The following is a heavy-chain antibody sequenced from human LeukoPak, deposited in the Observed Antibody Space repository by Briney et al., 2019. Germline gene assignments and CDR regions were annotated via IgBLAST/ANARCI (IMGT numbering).Heavy chain of an antibody. CDR3: ARDRHYYDSSGYYYGRAFDI. CDR2: TYYRYKWYN. Sequence: SQTLSLTCAISGDSVSSNSAAWNWIRQSPSRGLEWLGRTYYRYKWYNEYALSVKSRMTINPDTSKNHFSLQLYSVTPEDTAVYYCARDRHYYDSSGYYYGRAFDIWGQGTMVTVSS. J-gene: IGHJ3*02. CDR1: GDSVSSNSAA. D-gene: IGHD3-22*01. V-gene: IGHV6-1*01.